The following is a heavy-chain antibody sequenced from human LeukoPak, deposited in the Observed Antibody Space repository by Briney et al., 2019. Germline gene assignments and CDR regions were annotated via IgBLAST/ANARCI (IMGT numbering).Heavy chain of an antibody. V-gene: IGHV1-24*01. CDR1: GYLLSELS. D-gene: IGHD4-23*01. J-gene: IGHJ4*02. CDR3: TTGMANDYAGNDY. Sequence: ASVKVSCKVSGYLLSELSIHWVRQTAGKGLEWMAGFAREVDDTIYSENFQDRVTMTEDTSTDTAYMELSSLTFDDTAVYYCTTGMANDYAGNDYWGQGTLVTVSS. CDR2: FAREVDDT.